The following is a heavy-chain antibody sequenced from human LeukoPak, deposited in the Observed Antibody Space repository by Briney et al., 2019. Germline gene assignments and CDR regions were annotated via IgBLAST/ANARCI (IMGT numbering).Heavy chain of an antibody. V-gene: IGHV4-59*01. Sequence: SETLSLTCTVSGGSTSSYYWSWIRQPPGKGLEWIGYIYYSGSTNYNPSLKSRVTISVDTSKNQFSLKLSSVTAADTAVYYCARGTVTTGPYFQHWGQGTLVTVSS. CDR1: GGSTSSYY. D-gene: IGHD4-17*01. CDR3: ARGTVTTGPYFQH. J-gene: IGHJ1*01. CDR2: IYYSGST.